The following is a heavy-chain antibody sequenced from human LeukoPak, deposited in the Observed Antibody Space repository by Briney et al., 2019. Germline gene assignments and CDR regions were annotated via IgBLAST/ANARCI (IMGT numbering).Heavy chain of an antibody. V-gene: IGHV3-30-3*01. Sequence: GGSLRLSCAASGFTFSSYAMHWVRQAPGKGLEWVAVISYDGSNKYYADSVKGRFTISRDNSKNTLYLQMNSLRAEDTAVNYCARDRDDFDYWGQGTLVTVSS. D-gene: IGHD3-3*01. J-gene: IGHJ4*02. CDR3: ARDRDDFDY. CDR1: GFTFSSYA. CDR2: ISYDGSNK.